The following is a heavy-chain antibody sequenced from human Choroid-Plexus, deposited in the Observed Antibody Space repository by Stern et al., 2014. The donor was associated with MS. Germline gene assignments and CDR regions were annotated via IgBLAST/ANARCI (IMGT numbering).Heavy chain of an antibody. Sequence: LVESGGGVVQPGRPLRLSCVASGFPFGSCAMHWVRQAPGKGLEWVAGVSYDGSNKYYADSVKGRFTISRDNSQNTLYMQMSSLRPEDTAVYYCAKDRQYLTYFFDHWGQGSLVTVSS. CDR3: AKDRQYLTYFFDH. V-gene: IGHV3-30*18. CDR2: VSYDGSNK. J-gene: IGHJ5*02. D-gene: IGHD2/OR15-2a*01. CDR1: GFPFGSCA.